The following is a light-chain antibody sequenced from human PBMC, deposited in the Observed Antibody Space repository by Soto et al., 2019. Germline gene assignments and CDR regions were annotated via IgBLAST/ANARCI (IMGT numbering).Light chain of an antibody. Sequence: QSVLTQPPSVSAAPGQKVTISCSGSTSNIGNNFLSWYQQFPGTAPKLIIYDDDKRPSGIPDRFSGAKSGTSATLGITGLQTGDEANYYCATWDSSLSGQVFGGGTKLTVL. V-gene: IGLV1-51*01. CDR2: DDD. J-gene: IGLJ2*01. CDR3: ATWDSSLSGQV. CDR1: TSNIGNNF.